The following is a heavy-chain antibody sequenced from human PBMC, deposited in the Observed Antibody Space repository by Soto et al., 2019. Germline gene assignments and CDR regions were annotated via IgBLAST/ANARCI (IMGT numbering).Heavy chain of an antibody. CDR2: IGTAGDT. Sequence: GGSLRLSCAASGFTFSSYDMHWVRQATGKGLEWVSAIGTAGDTYYPGSVKGRFTISRENAKNSLYLQMNSLRAGDTAVYYCARGFGYSYGEPYYGMDVWGQGTTVTVS. CDR3: ARGFGYSYGEPYYGMDV. J-gene: IGHJ6*02. V-gene: IGHV3-13*01. CDR1: GFTFSSYD. D-gene: IGHD5-18*01.